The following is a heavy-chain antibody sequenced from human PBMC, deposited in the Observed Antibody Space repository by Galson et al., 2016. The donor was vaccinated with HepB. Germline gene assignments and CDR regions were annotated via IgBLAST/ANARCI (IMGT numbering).Heavy chain of an antibody. V-gene: IGHV3-74*01. CDR1: EFTFSSNW. CDR2: ITYDASGT. CDR3: ANGGGYSYATRVDY. D-gene: IGHD5-18*01. Sequence: SLRLSCAASEFTFSSNWMHWVRQAPGKGLMWVSRITYDASGTSYADSVRGRFTISRDNSKNTLYLQMNSLRAEDTAVYYCANGGGYSYATRVDYWGQGTLVTVSS. J-gene: IGHJ4*02.